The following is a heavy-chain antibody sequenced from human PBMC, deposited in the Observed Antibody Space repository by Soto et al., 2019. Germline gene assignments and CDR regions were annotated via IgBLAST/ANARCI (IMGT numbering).Heavy chain of an antibody. Sequence: SGPTLVNPTQTLTLTCTFSGFSLSTSGVGVGWIRQPPGKALEWLALIYWNDDKRYSPSLKSRLTITKDTSKNQVVLTMTNMDPVDTATYYCAHSGVEVATAPNPIPNWFDPWGQGTLVTVSS. CDR3: AHSGVEVATAPNPIPNWFDP. CDR2: IYWNDDK. V-gene: IGHV2-5*01. J-gene: IGHJ5*02. CDR1: GFSLSTSGVG. D-gene: IGHD5-12*01.